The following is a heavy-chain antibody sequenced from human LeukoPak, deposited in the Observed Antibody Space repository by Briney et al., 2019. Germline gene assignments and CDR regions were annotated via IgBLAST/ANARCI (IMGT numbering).Heavy chain of an antibody. CDR3: ARGPGDYYYYYGMDV. CDR1: GYTFTSYD. D-gene: IGHD7-27*01. J-gene: IGHJ6*02. V-gene: IGHV1-8*01. CDR2: MNPNSGNT. Sequence: ASVKVSFKASGYTFTSYDINWVRQATGQGLEWMGWMNPNSGNTGYAQKLQGRVTMTRNTSISTAYMELSSLRSEDTAVYYCARGPGDYYYYYGMDVWGQGTTVTVSS.